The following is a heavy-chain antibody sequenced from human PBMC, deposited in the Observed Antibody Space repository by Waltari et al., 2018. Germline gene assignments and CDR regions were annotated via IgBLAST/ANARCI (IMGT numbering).Heavy chain of an antibody. CDR3: ARDVIGHCSSTSCYAGNWFDP. CDR1: GGTFSSYA. Sequence: QVQLVQSGAEVKKPGSSVKVSCKASGGTFSSYAISWVRQAPGHGLQWMGGIIPIFGTANYAQKFQGRVTITADESTSTAYMELSSLRSEDTAVYYCARDVIGHCSSTSCYAGNWFDPWGQGTLVTVSS. CDR2: IIPIFGTA. V-gene: IGHV1-69*01. D-gene: IGHD2-2*01. J-gene: IGHJ5*02.